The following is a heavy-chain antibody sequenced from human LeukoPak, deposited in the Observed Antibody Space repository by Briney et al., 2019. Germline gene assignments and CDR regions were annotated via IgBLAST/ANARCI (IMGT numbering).Heavy chain of an antibody. CDR1: GFTFSSYW. CDR3: ARLAYCGGDCYSDNYYGMDV. Sequence: GGSLRLSCAAPGFTFSSYWMSWVRQAPGKGLEWVANIKQDGSEKYYVDSVKGRFTISRDNAKNSLYLQMNSLRAEDTAVYYCARLAYCGGDCYSDNYYGMDVWGQGTTVTVSS. V-gene: IGHV3-7*01. J-gene: IGHJ6*02. D-gene: IGHD2-21*02. CDR2: IKQDGSEK.